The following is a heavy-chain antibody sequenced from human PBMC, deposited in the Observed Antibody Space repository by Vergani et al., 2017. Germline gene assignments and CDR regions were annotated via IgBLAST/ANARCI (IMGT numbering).Heavy chain of an antibody. CDR2: ISYDGSNK. V-gene: IGHV3-30*18. J-gene: IGHJ6*02. CDR3: AKDSAPYYYYYGMDV. Sequence: QVQLVESGGGVVQPGRSLRLSCAASGFTFSSYGMHWVRQAPGKGLEWVAVISYDGSNKYYADSVKGRFTISRGNSKNTLYLQMNSLRAEDTAVYYCAKDSAPYYYYYGMDVWGQGTTVTVSS. CDR1: GFTFSSYG.